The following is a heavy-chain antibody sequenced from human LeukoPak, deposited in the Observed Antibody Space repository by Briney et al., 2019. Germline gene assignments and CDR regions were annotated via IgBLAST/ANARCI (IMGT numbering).Heavy chain of an antibody. CDR1: GGSISSGDYY. D-gene: IGHD3-22*01. V-gene: IGHV4-30-4*01. Sequence: SETLSLTCTVSGGSISSGDYYWSWIRQPPGKGLEWIGYIYYSGSTYYNPSLKSRVTISVDTSKNQFSLKLSSVTAADTPVYYCARAYPYYYDSSGGYFDYWGQGTLVTVSS. J-gene: IGHJ4*02. CDR2: IYYSGST. CDR3: ARAYPYYYDSSGGYFDY.